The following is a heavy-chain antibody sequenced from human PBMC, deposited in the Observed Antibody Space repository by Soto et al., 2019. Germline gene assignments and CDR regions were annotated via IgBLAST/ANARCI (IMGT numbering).Heavy chain of an antibody. Sequence: SSETPSLTCTVSGGSISSYYWSWIRQPPGKGLEWIGYIYYSGCTNYNPSLKSRVTISVDTSKNQFSLKLSSVTAADTAVYYCARTLRITMVRGVISDAFDIWGQGTMVTVSS. J-gene: IGHJ3*02. D-gene: IGHD3-10*01. CDR3: ARTLRITMVRGVISDAFDI. CDR2: IYYSGCT. V-gene: IGHV4-59*01. CDR1: GGSISSYY.